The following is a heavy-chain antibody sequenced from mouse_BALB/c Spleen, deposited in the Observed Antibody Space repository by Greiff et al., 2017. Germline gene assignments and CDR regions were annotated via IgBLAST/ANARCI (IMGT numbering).Heavy chain of an antibody. D-gene: IGHD1-1*01. CDR1: GFTFSSYA. J-gene: IGHJ3*01. V-gene: IGHV5-6-5*01. CDR3: ARGVDYGSSPFAY. CDR2: ISSGGST. Sequence: EVQVVESGGGLVKPGGSLKLSCAASGFTFSSYAMSWVRQTPEKRLEWVASISSGGSTYYPDSVKGRFTISRDNARNILYLQMSSLRSEDTAMYYCARGVDYGSSPFAYWGQGTLVTVAA.